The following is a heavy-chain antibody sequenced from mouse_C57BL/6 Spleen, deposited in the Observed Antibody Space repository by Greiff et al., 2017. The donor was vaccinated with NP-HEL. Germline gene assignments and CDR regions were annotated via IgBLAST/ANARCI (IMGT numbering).Heavy chain of an antibody. J-gene: IGHJ2*01. CDR3: ARDDYGSS. V-gene: IGHV3-6*01. CDR2: ISYDGSN. CDR1: GYSITSGYY. D-gene: IGHD1-1*01. Sequence: EVKLMESGPGLVKPSQSLSLTCSVTGYSITSGYYWNWIRQFPGNKLEWMGYISYDGSNNYNPSLKNRISITRDTSKNQFFLKLNSVTTEDTATYYCARDDYGSSWGQGTTLTVSS.